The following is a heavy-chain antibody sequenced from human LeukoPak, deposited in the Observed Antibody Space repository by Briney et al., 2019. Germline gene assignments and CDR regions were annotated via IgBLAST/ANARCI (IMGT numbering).Heavy chain of an antibody. D-gene: IGHD1-20*01. CDR2: IYYSGST. Sequence: SETLSLTCTVSGGSISSSSYYWGWIRQPPGKGLEWIGSIYYSGSTYYNPSLKSRVTISVDTSKNQFSLKLSSVTAADTAVYYCARVRRPYNWNDAFDYWGQGTLVTVSS. J-gene: IGHJ4*02. CDR1: GGSISSSSYY. CDR3: ARVRRPYNWNDAFDY. V-gene: IGHV4-39*07.